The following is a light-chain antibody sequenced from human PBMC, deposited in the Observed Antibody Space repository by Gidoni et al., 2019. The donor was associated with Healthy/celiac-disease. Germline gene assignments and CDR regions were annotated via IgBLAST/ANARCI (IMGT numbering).Light chain of an antibody. J-gene: IGKJ1*01. CDR1: QSVSRSY. CDR2: GAS. Sequence: DIVLTQSPGTLLSPGETATLSCRASQSVSRSYLAWYQQKPGQATRLLIYGASRRATSIPDRFSGGGFGTDFTLTISRLEPKDFAVYYCQQYGSSPWTFGQGTKVEIK. V-gene: IGKV3-20*01. CDR3: QQYGSSPWT.